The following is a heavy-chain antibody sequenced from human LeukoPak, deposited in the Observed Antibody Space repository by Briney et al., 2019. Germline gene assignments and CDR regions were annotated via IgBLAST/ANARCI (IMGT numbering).Heavy chain of an antibody. D-gene: IGHD6-13*01. Sequence: GGSLRLSCAASGFTFSSYWIHWVRHAPGKGLVWVSRINSDGSSTTYADSVKGRFTISRDNAKNTLYLQMNSLRAEDTAVYYCARSAAAGFSYYSYYLDVWGKGTTVTIFS. CDR1: GFTFSSYW. V-gene: IGHV3-74*01. CDR3: ARSAAAGFSYYSYYLDV. J-gene: IGHJ6*03. CDR2: INSDGSST.